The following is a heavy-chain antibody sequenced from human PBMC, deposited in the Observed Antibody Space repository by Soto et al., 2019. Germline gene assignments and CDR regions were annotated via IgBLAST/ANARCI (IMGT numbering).Heavy chain of an antibody. CDR3: ARDLGGWPDY. CDR1: RETFTSKA. D-gene: IGHD2-15*01. Sequence: GAPVEVSWKASRETFTSKARYLGRQAPGQRLEWMGWINAGNGNTKYSQKFQGRVTITRDTSASTAYMELSSLRSEDTAVYYCARDLGGWPDYWGQGTLVTV. V-gene: IGHV1-3*01. J-gene: IGHJ4*02. CDR2: INAGNGNT.